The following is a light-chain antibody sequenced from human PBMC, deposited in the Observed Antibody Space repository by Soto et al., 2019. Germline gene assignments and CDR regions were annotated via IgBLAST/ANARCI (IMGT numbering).Light chain of an antibody. CDR2: DAS. J-gene: IGKJ1*01. CDR3: QQYNSSPG. V-gene: IGKV1-5*01. CDR1: QSISSW. Sequence: IQMTQSPSTLSASVGDRVTITCRASQSISSWLAWYQQKPGKAPKLLIYDASSLESGVPSRFSGSGSGTEFTLTISSLQPDDFATYYCQQYNSSPGFGQGTKLDIK.